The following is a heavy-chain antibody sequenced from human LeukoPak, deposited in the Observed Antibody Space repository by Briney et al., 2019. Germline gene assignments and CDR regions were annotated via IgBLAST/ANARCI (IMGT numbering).Heavy chain of an antibody. D-gene: IGHD3-16*02. J-gene: IGHJ4*02. Sequence: GGSLRLSCAASGFTFSSYAMSWVRQAPGKGLGWVSAISGSGGSTYYADSVKGRFTISRDNSKNTLYLQMNSLRAEDTAVYYCATLGWGSMITFGGVIVIPRGEDYWGQGTLVTVSS. CDR2: ISGSGGST. CDR1: GFTFSSYA. V-gene: IGHV3-23*01. CDR3: ATLGWGSMITFGGVIVIPRGEDY.